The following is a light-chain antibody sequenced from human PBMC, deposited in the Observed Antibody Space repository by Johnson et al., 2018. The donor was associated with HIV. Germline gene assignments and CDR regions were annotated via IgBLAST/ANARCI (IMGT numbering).Light chain of an antibody. CDR3: GIWDASLSPLYV. J-gene: IGLJ1*01. Sequence: QYVLTQPPSVSAAPGQTVNISCSGNVSNIESYFVSWYQQLPGAAPTLLIYEDNKRPSGIPDRFSGSKSGATATLGITGLQTGDEADSYCGIWDASLSPLYVFGTGTTITVL. CDR2: EDN. CDR1: VSNIESYF. V-gene: IGLV1-51*02.